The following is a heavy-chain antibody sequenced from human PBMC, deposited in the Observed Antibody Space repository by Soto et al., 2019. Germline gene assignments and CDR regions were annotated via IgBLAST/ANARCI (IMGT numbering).Heavy chain of an antibody. CDR3: AGQADGSLSWSDP. CDR1: GFAFSNYA. CDR2: LTATGGAT. V-gene: IGHV3-23*01. J-gene: IGHJ5*02. Sequence: PGESLKISCAASGFAFSNYAMSWVRRAPGKGLEWVSALTATGGATYYADSVKGRFTISRDNSKSTLYLQMNSLRAEDTAIYYCAGQADGSLSWSDPWGQGTLVTVSS. D-gene: IGHD3-10*01.